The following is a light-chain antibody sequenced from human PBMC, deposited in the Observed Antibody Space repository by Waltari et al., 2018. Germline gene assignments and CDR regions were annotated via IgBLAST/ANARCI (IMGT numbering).Light chain of an antibody. J-gene: IGKJ1*01. V-gene: IGKV1-6*01. Sequence: AIQVTQSPSSLSASVGDRVTITCRASQGLNNDLGWYQHKPGKAPRLLIYSTSTLQSGVPSRFSGNGSVTFYTLTINNLQPEDVATYYCLQNYNYPRTFGQGTKVEI. CDR1: QGLNND. CDR3: LQNYNYPRT. CDR2: STS.